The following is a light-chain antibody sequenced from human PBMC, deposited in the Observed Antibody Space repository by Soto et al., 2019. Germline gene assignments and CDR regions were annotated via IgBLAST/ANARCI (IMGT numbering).Light chain of an antibody. CDR1: SSDVGGYNY. V-gene: IGLV2-14*01. CDR2: DVS. Sequence: QSVLTQPASVSGSPGQSITISCIGTSSDVGGYNYVSWYQQHPGKAPKVMIYDVSNRPSGVSNRFSGSKSGNTASLTISGLQAEDDTDYYCSSYTSSSTLEGVFGTGTKVTVL. CDR3: SSYTSSSTLEGV. J-gene: IGLJ1*01.